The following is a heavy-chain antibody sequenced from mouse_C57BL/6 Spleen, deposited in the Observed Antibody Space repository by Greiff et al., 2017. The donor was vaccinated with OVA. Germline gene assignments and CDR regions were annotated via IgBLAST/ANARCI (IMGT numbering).Heavy chain of an antibody. CDR2: ISYDGSN. J-gene: IGHJ4*01. CDR3: ARWIHYAMDY. Sequence: ESGPGLVKPSQSLSLTCSVTGYSITSGYYWNWIRQFPGNKLEWMGYISYDGSNNYNPSLKNRISITRDTSKNQFFLKLNSVTTEDTATYYCARWIHYAMDYWGQGTSVTVSS. CDR1: GYSITSGYY. V-gene: IGHV3-6*01.